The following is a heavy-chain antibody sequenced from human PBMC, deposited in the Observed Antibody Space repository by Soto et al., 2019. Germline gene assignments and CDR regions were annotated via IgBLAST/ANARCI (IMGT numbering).Heavy chain of an antibody. CDR1: GSAFSTNG. CDR2: IKSSADGGTT. J-gene: IGHJ5*02. CDR3: TTVIPKGKWELGP. D-gene: IGHD1-26*01. V-gene: IGHV3-15*05. Sequence: AAAGSAFSTNGMSWDRKVPGKGLEWVCRIKSSADGGTTDYAGPVKGRFTSSRQDARNLLSVQMSSMRIEDTAVYYCTTVIPKGKWELGPWGQGTLVTVSS.